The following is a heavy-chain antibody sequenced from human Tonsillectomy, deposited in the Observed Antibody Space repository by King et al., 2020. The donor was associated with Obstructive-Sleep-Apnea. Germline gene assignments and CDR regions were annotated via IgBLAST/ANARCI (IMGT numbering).Heavy chain of an antibody. CDR3: ARGEDCSGGSCYRTHYYGMDV. J-gene: IGHJ6*02. V-gene: IGHV3-74*01. CDR1: GFTFSSYW. D-gene: IGHD2-15*01. Sequence: VQLVESGGGLVQPGGSLRLSCAASGFTFSSYWMHWVRQAPGKGLVWVSRINSDGSSTSYADSVKGRFTISRDNAKNTLYLQMNSLRAEDTAVYYCARGEDCSGGSCYRTHYYGMDVWGQGTTVTVSS. CDR2: INSDGSST.